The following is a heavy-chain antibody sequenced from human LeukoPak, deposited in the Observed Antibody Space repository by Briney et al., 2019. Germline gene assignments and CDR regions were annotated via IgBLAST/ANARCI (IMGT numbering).Heavy chain of an antibody. V-gene: IGHV3-23*01. Sequence: GGSLRLFCAASGFTFSSYAMSWVRQAPGKGLEWVSAISGSGGSTYYADSVKGRFTISRDNSKNTLYLQMNSLRAEDTAVYYCSASGSYYEPFDYWGQGTLVTVSS. CDR3: SASGSYYEPFDY. J-gene: IGHJ4*02. CDR1: GFTFSSYA. D-gene: IGHD1-26*01. CDR2: ISGSGGST.